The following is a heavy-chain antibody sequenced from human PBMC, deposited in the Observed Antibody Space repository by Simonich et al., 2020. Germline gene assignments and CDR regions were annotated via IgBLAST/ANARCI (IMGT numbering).Heavy chain of an antibody. CDR2: INHSGST. CDR1: GGSFSGYY. CDR3: ARCGLVNYDNLTGYHNWFDP. V-gene: IGHV4-34*01. Sequence: QVQLQQWGAGLLKPSETLSLTCAVYGGSFSGYYWSWIRQPPGKGQEWIGEINHSGSTNYNPSLKSRVTISVDTSKNQFSLKLSSVTAADTAVYYCARCGLVNYDNLTGYHNWFDPWGQGTLVTVSS. D-gene: IGHD3-9*01. J-gene: IGHJ5*02.